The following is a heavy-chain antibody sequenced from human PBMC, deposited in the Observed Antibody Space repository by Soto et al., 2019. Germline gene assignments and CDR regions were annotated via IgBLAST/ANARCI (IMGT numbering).Heavy chain of an antibody. CDR3: ARGEFGGKRKGFDY. V-gene: IGHV3-21*01. CDR2: ISSSSSYI. CDR1: GFTFSSYS. Sequence: PGGSLRLSCAASGFTFSSYSMNWVRQAPGKGLEWVSSISSSSSYIYYADSVKGRFTISRDNAKNSLYLQMNSLRAEDTAVYYCARGEFGGKRKGFDYWGQGTLVTVSS. D-gene: IGHD3-10*01. J-gene: IGHJ4*02.